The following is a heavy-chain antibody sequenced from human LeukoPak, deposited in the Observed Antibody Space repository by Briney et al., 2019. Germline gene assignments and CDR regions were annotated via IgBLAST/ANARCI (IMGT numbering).Heavy chain of an antibody. J-gene: IGHJ4*02. D-gene: IGHD3-22*01. Sequence: PSETLSLTCAVYGGSFSGYYWSWIRQPPGKGLEWIGEINHSGSTNYNPSLKSRVTISVDTSKNQFSLKLSSVTAADTAVYYCARLGALGLDYWGQGTLVTVSS. CDR3: ARLGALGLDY. V-gene: IGHV4-34*01. CDR1: GGSFSGYY. CDR2: INHSGST.